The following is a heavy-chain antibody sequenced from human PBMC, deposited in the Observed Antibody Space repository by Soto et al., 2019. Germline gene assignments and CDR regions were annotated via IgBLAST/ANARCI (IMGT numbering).Heavy chain of an antibody. CDR2: IYYSGST. CDR1: GGSISSGGYY. Sequence: PSETLSLTCTVSGGSISSGGYYWSWIRQHPGKGLEWIGYIYYSGSTYYNPSLKSRVTISVDTSKNQFSLKLSSVTAADTAVYYCARTWIGGDSSGYYFFDYWGQGTLVTVSS. J-gene: IGHJ4*02. D-gene: IGHD3-22*01. CDR3: ARTWIGGDSSGYYFFDY. V-gene: IGHV4-31*03.